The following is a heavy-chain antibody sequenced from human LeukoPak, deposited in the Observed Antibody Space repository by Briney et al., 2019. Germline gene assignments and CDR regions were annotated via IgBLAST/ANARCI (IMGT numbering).Heavy chain of an antibody. CDR3: ARGAVKMATIPRGSSYMDV. V-gene: IGHV4-34*01. Sequence: SETLSLTCAVYGGSFSGYYWSWIRQPPGKGLEWIGEINHSGSTNYNPSLKSRVTISVDTSKNQFSLKLSSVTAADTAVCYCARGAVKMATIPRGSSYMDVWGKGTPVTVSS. D-gene: IGHD5-24*01. J-gene: IGHJ6*03. CDR2: INHSGST. CDR1: GGSFSGYY.